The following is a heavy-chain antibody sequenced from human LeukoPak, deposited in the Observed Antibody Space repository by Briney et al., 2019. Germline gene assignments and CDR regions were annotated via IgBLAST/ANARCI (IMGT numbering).Heavy chain of an antibody. V-gene: IGHV1-69*01. D-gene: IGHD4-17*01. CDR3: ARGRFTVTTMYYFDY. Sequence: GASVKVSCKASGGTFSSYAISWVRQAPGQGLEWMGGIIPIFGTANYAQKFQGRVTITADESTSTAYMELSSLRSEDTAVYYCARGRFTVTTMYYFDYWGQGTLVTVSS. CDR1: GGTFSSYA. CDR2: IIPIFGTA. J-gene: IGHJ4*02.